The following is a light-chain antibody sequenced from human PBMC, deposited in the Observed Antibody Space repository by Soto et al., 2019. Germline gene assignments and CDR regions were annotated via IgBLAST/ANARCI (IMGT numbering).Light chain of an antibody. J-gene: IGKJ1*01. CDR1: QSLLHNNGYNY. CDR2: LGS. Sequence: ETVMTQSPLSLPVTPGEPASISCRSSQSLLHNNGYNYLDWYLQKPGQSPQLLIYLGSYRASGVRERFSGSSSGIDFIPKTSRKEDKDVGVYYSMQALQPPPYVFVQWT. V-gene: IGKV2-28*01. CDR3: MQALQPPPYVFVQWT.